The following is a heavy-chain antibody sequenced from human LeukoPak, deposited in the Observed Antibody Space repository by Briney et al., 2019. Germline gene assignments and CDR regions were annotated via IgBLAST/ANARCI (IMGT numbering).Heavy chain of an antibody. CDR3: ARELRYDNSDSGAF. Sequence: SETLSLTCTVSGGSISGYYWSWSRQAPGKGVEWIGNLYYNRGAWFKSSLKSRVTTSIDTSTNQFSLKLTSVTAADTALYYCARELRYDNSDSGAFWGQGTVVTVSS. J-gene: IGHJ3*01. D-gene: IGHD3-22*01. CDR2: LYYNRGA. CDR1: GGSISGYY. V-gene: IGHV4-59*12.